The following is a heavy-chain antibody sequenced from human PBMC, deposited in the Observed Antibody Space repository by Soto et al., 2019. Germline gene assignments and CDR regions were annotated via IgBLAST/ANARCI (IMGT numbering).Heavy chain of an antibody. J-gene: IGHJ1*01. V-gene: IGHV3-23*01. D-gene: IGHD4-17*01. CDR1: GFTFSSYA. CDR3: AKDRDGDHGWVYFQH. Sequence: EVQLLESGGGLVQPGGSLRLSCAASGFTFSSYAMSWVRQAPGKGLEWVSAISGSGGSTYYADSVKGRFTISRDNSKNTRYLQMNSLRAEDTAVYYWAKDRDGDHGWVYFQHWGQGTLVTVSS. CDR2: ISGSGGST.